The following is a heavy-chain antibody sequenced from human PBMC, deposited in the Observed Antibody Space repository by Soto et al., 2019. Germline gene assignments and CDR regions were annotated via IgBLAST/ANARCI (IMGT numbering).Heavy chain of an antibody. D-gene: IGHD3-16*01. CDR1: SVSNAW. CDR3: TTGYYDYVWGPLFDY. Sequence: SVSNAWMNWVRQAPGKGLEWVGRIKSKTDGGTTDYAAPVKGRFTISRDDSKNTLYLQMNSLKTEDTAVYYCTTGYYDYVWGPLFDYWGQGTLVTVSS. J-gene: IGHJ4*02. V-gene: IGHV3-15*07. CDR2: IKSKTDGGTT.